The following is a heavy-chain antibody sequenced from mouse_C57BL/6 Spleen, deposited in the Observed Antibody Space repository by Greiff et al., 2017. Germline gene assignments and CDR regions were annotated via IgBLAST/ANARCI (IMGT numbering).Heavy chain of an antibody. D-gene: IGHD2-5*01. CDR3: ARRAYSNYGYFDV. J-gene: IGHJ1*03. CDR2: IDPSDSYT. V-gene: IGHV1-50*01. Sequence: QVQLQQPGAELVKPGASVKLSCKASGYTFTSYWMQWVKQRPGQGLEWIGEIDPSDSYTNYNQKFKGKATLTVETSSSTAYMQLSSLTSEDSAVYYCARRAYSNYGYFDVWGTGTTVTVSS. CDR1: GYTFTSYW.